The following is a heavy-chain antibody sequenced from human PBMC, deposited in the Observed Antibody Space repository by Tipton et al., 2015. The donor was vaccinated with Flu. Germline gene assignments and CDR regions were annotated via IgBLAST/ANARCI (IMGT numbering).Heavy chain of an antibody. J-gene: IGHJ3*02. Sequence: TLSLTCTVSGGSISSYYWSWIRQPAGKGLEWIGRIYTSGSTNYNTSLKSRVTMSVDTSKNQFSLKMSSVTAADTAVYYCAGSLTCDYVSTAADAFDIWGQGTMATVSS. D-gene: IGHD3-22*01. CDR2: IYTSGST. V-gene: IGHV4-4*07. CDR1: GGSISSYY. CDR3: AGSLTCDYVSTAADAFDI.